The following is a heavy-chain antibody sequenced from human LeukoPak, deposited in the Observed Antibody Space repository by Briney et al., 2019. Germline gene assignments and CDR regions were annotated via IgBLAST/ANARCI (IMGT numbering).Heavy chain of an antibody. J-gene: IGHJ3*01. D-gene: IGHD2/OR15-2a*01. V-gene: IGHV3-48*01. CDR3: TNFKPPAPDALDV. Sequence: GGSLGLSCAASGFTFSDYSMNWVRQAPGKGLEWISYISGSGTIYYADSVKGRFTISRDNAQRLVYLQMNSLRAEDTAVYYCTNFKPPAPDALDVWGQGTLITVSS. CDR1: GFTFSDYS. CDR2: ISGSGTI.